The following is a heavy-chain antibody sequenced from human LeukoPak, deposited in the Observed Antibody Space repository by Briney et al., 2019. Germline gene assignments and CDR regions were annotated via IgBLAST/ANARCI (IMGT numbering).Heavy chain of an antibody. D-gene: IGHD2-2*01. V-gene: IGHV3-20*04. CDR1: GFTFDDYG. CDR3: ASTWGVCGSTSCYYYYYYMDA. J-gene: IGHJ6*03. CDR2: INWNGGST. Sequence: GGSLRLSCAASGFTFDDYGMSWVRHAPGKGLEWVSGINWNGGSTGYADSVKGRFTISRDNAKNSLYLQMNSLRAEDTAVYYCASTWGVCGSTSCYYYYYYMDAWGKGTTVTVSS.